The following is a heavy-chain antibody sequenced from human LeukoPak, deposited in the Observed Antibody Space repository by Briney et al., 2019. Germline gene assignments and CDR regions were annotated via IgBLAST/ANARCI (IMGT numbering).Heavy chain of an antibody. CDR1: GGSISSYY. D-gene: IGHD3-9*01. J-gene: IGHJ6*03. V-gene: IGHV4-59*01. CDR3: TTNLRYFDWLNYYYYMDV. Sequence: SETLSLTCTVSGGSISSYYWSWIRQPPGKGLEWIGCIYYSGYTNYKSSLKSRVTISVDTSKNQFSLKLSSVTAADTAVYYCTTNLRYFDWLNYYYYMDVWGKGTTVTISS. CDR2: IYYSGYT.